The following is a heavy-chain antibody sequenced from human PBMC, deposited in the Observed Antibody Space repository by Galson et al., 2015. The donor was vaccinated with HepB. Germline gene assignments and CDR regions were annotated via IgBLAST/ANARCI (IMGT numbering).Heavy chain of an antibody. CDR2: IKQDGSEK. V-gene: IGHV3-7*03. D-gene: IGHD6-13*01. Sequence: SLRLSCAASGFTFSSYSMNWVRQAPGKGLEWVANIKQDGSEKYYVDSVKGRFTISRDNAKNSLYLQMNSLRAEDTAVYYCARWAAAAGTGGWRYGMDVWGQGTTVTVSS. CDR1: GFTFSSYS. J-gene: IGHJ6*02. CDR3: ARWAAAAGTGGWRYGMDV.